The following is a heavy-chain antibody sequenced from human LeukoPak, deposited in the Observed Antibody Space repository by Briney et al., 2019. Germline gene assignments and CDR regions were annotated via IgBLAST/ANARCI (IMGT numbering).Heavy chain of an antibody. V-gene: IGHV3-7*03. CDR2: IQPDGREQ. J-gene: IGHJ4*02. Sequence: GGSLRLSCAASGLTFSSRWMSWVRQAPGKGLEWVGNIQPDGREQYPVDSVKGRFTISRDNSKNTLYLQMNSLRAEDTAVYYCAKSRGSGLFDYWGQGTLVTVAS. D-gene: IGHD3-10*01. CDR1: GLTFSSRW. CDR3: AKSRGSGLFDY.